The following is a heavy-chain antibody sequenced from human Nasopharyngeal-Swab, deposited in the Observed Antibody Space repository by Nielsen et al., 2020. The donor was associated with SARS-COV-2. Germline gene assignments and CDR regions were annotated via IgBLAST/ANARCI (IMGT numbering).Heavy chain of an antibody. Sequence: AESLSLSCAASGFTVSSYGMSWFRQSPGKGLQSVSGVSGGGGTYYEDSVKGRFTITRDNSKNTLYLQMNSLRAENTAVYYCASSLTTHIDYWGQGTLVTVSS. D-gene: IGHD4-11*01. J-gene: IGHJ4*02. CDR1: GFTVSSYG. CDR2: VSGGGGT. CDR3: ASSLTTHIDY. V-gene: IGHV3-23*01.